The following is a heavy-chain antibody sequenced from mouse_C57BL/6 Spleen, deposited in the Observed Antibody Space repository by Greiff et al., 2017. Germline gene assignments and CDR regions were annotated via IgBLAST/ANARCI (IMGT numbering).Heavy chain of an antibody. CDR3: ASTGTYGDDY. CDR2: IDPSDSYT. Sequence: LQQPGAELVMPGASVKLSCKASGYTFTSYWMHWVKQRPGQGLEWIGEIDPSDSYTNYNQKFKGKSTLTVDKSSSTAYMQLSSLTSEDSAVYYCASTGTYGDDYWGQGTTLTVSS. V-gene: IGHV1-69*01. J-gene: IGHJ2*01. CDR1: GYTFTSYW. D-gene: IGHD1-1*01.